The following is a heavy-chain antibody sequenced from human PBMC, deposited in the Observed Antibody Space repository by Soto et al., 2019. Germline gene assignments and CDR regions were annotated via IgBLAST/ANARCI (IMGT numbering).Heavy chain of an antibody. V-gene: IGHV3-48*02. CDR2: ISSSSSTI. D-gene: IGHD3-22*01. J-gene: IGHJ6*02. CDR3: ARDEGSSGYFDYYYYGMDV. Sequence: WGSLRLSCAASGFTFVSYSMNFGRQSPWKGREWVSYISSSSSTIYYADSVKGRFTISRDNAKNSLYLQMNSLRDEDTAVYYCARDEGSSGYFDYYYYGMDVWGQGTTVTVSS. CDR1: GFTFVSYS.